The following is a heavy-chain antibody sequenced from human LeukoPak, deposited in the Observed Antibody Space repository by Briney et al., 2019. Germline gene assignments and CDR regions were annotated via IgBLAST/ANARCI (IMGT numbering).Heavy chain of an antibody. J-gene: IGHJ1*01. D-gene: IGHD2-15*01. Sequence: AGGSLRLSCAASGFTVSSNHMSWVRQAPGKGLEWVAVISYDGSNKYYADSVKGRFTISRDNSKNTLYLQMNSLRAEDTAVYYCAKNSRCSGGSCYSGAEYFQHWGQGTLVTVSS. CDR3: AKNSRCSGGSCYSGAEYFQH. CDR2: ISYDGSNK. V-gene: IGHV3-30*18. CDR1: GFTVSSNH.